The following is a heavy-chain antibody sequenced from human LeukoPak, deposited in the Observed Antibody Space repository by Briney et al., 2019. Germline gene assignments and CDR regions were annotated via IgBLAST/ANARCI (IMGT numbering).Heavy chain of an antibody. D-gene: IGHD3-10*01. CDR1: GFTFRTYG. J-gene: IGHJ4*02. V-gene: IGHV3-30*04. CDR2: MSFDGNDE. Sequence: QPGRSLRLSCAASGFTFRTYGMHWVRQVPGKGLEWVAYMSFDGNDEDVADSVRGRLTITRDNLKNTLSLHMNSLRPEDTALYYCARTPMVRGGYFDYWGQGTLVSVSS. CDR3: ARTPMVRGGYFDY.